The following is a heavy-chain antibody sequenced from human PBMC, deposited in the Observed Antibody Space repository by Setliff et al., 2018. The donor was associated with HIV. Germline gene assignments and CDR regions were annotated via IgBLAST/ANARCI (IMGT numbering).Heavy chain of an antibody. J-gene: IGHJ6*02. CDR1: GGTFSSYA. CDR2: IILLFGTP. D-gene: IGHD3-22*01. Sequence: GASVKVSCKASGGTFSSYAISWVRQVPGQGLEWMGGIILLFGTPNYAQKFQGRVTITADESTSTAYMELSSLRSEDTAVYYCARDLYYYDSSGYYPGNYYGMDVWGQGTTVTVSS. V-gene: IGHV1-69*13. CDR3: ARDLYYYDSSGYYPGNYYGMDV.